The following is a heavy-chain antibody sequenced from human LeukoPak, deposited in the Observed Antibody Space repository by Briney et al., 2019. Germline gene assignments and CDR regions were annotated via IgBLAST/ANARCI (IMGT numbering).Heavy chain of an antibody. CDR2: IIPIFGTA. D-gene: IGHD2-2*01. CDR1: GGTFSSYA. Sequence: ASVKVSCKASGGTFSSYATSWVRQAPGQGLEWMGGIIPIFGTANYAQKFQGRVTITTDESTSTAYMELSSLRSEDTAVYYCARARVAEDQPFDYWGQGTLVTVSS. J-gene: IGHJ4*02. V-gene: IGHV1-69*05. CDR3: ARARVAEDQPFDY.